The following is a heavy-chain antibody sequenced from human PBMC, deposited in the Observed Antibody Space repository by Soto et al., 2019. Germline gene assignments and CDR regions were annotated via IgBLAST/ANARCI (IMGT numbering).Heavy chain of an antibody. J-gene: IGHJ2*01. CDR3: AREVFPTMIVVVPNWYFDL. V-gene: IGHV3-30-3*01. CDR2: ISYDGSNK. Sequence: HPGGSLRLSCAASGFTFSSYAMHWVRQAPGKGLEWVAVISYDGSNKYYADSVKGRFTISRDNSKNTLYLQMNSLRAEDTAVYYCAREVFPTMIVVVPNWYFDLWGRGTLVTVSS. D-gene: IGHD3-22*01. CDR1: GFTFSSYA.